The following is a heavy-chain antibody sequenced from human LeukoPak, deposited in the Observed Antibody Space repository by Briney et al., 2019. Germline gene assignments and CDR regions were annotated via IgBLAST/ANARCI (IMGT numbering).Heavy chain of an antibody. CDR1: GLTVSNIW. J-gene: IGHJ4*02. D-gene: IGHD2-15*01. Sequence: NPGGSLRLSCAVSGLTVSNIWMNWVRQAPGKGLEWVGRIKSETAGGTTDFAAPVKGRFTISRDDSKNTLSLQLDSLTSDDTAVYYCAQGSGQYFYYWGQGTLVTVSS. CDR3: AQGSGQYFYY. CDR2: IKSETAGGTT. V-gene: IGHV3-15*07.